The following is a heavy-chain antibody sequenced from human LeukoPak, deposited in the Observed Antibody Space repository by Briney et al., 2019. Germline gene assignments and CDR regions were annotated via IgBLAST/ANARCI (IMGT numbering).Heavy chain of an antibody. CDR2: ISWNSGSI. CDR3: AKARSSGWFSAYDY. CDR1: GFTFDDYA. Sequence: GGSLRLSCAASGFTFDDYAMHWVRQAPGKGLEWVSGISWNSGSIGYADSVKGRFTISRDNAKNSLYLQMNSLRAEDTAVYYCAKARSSGWFSAYDYWGQGTLVTVSS. J-gene: IGHJ4*02. V-gene: IGHV3-9*01. D-gene: IGHD6-19*01.